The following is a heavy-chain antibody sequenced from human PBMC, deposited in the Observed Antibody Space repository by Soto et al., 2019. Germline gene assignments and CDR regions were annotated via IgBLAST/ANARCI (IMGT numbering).Heavy chain of an antibody. V-gene: IGHV4-59*08. CDR3: ARGTPSSRIVRSSCGPWFDP. CDR2: MYYGGRT. J-gene: IGHJ5*02. D-gene: IGHD2-15*01. Sequence: SETLSLTCTVSGGSISSYYWSWIRQPPGRGLEWIGYMYYGGRTNYNPSLKSRVTISVDTSKMQVSLKLSSVTAADTAVYFCARGTPSSRIVRSSCGPWFDPWGQGNLVTV. CDR1: GGSISSYY.